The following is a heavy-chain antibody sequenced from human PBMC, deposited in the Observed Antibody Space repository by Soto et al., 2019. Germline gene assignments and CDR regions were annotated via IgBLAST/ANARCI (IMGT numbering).Heavy chain of an antibody. CDR1: GGSISSSSYY. Sequence: QLQLQESGPGLVKRSETMSLTCTVSGGSISSSSYYWGWIRQPPGKGLEWIGSIYYSGSTYYNPSLKSRVTISVDTSKNQFSLKLSSVTAADTAVYYCAAPTSLDSSGYYLDAFDIWGQGTMVTVSS. D-gene: IGHD3-22*01. J-gene: IGHJ3*02. CDR3: AAPTSLDSSGYYLDAFDI. V-gene: IGHV4-39*01. CDR2: IYYSGST.